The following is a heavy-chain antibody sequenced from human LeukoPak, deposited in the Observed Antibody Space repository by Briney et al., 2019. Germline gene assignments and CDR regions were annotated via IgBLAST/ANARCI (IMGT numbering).Heavy chain of an antibody. CDR2: IFYSGST. CDR1: GGSISSYY. J-gene: IGHJ6*03. V-gene: IGHV4-59*12. Sequence: SETLSLTCTVSGGSISSYYWSWIRQPPGKGLEWIGSIFYSGSTYYNPSLKSRVTISVDTSKNQFSLKLSSVTAADTAVYYCARGIFRYYYMDVWGKGTTVTVSS. CDR3: ARGIFRYYYMDV.